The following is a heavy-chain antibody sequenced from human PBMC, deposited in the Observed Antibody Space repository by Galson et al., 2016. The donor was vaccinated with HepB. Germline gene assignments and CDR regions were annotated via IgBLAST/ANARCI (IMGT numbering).Heavy chain of an antibody. CDR1: GFVFSNYA. J-gene: IGHJ3*02. CDR2: ISSSGDTT. CDR3: VKEFGHSSGWYDAFDI. V-gene: IGHV3-64D*06. D-gene: IGHD6-19*01. Sequence: SLRLSCAASGFVFSNYAMYWVRQAPGKGLEYVSAISSSGDTTYYADAVKGRFTISRDKSSNTLYLQMSSLRVEETAVYYCVKEFGHSSGWYDAFDIWGQGTKVTVSS.